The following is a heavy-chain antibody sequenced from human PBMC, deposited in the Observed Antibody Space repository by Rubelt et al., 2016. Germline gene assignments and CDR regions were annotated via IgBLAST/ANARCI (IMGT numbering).Heavy chain of an antibody. V-gene: IGHV4-34*01. D-gene: IGHD5-18*01. CDR2: INHSGST. Sequence: QVQLQQWGAGLLKPSETLSLTCAVYGGSFSGYYWSWIRQPPGKGLEWIGEINHSGSTNYNPSLKGRAPISVDTSKNQFSLKLSSVTAADTAVYYCARGGYSYGNWFDPWGQGTLVTVSS. J-gene: IGHJ5*02. CDR1: GGSFSGYY. CDR3: ARGGYSYGNWFDP.